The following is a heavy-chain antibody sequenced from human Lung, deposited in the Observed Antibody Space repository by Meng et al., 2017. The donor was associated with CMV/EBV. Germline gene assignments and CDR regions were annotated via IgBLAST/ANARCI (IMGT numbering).Heavy chain of an antibody. D-gene: IGHD1-26*01. CDR1: GFSFSGYA. CDR2: ISSSSSYI. CDR3: ARSWDGLGY. J-gene: IGHJ4*02. Sequence: GGSLRLSCAASGFSFSGYALNWVRQAPGKGLEWVSSISSSSSYIYYADSVKGRFTISRDNAKNSLFLQMNSLRADDTAVYFCARSWDGLGYWGQGTRVTVSS. V-gene: IGHV3-21*01.